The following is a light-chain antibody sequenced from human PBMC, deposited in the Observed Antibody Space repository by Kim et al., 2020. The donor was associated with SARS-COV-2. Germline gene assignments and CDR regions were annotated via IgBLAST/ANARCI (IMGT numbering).Light chain of an antibody. V-gene: IGLV3-1*01. Sequence: QEPTASITCSGEKFGDKLCSWYQKKPGQSPVLVIYQDNQRPSGIPERFSGSNSGNTATLTISGTQAMDEADYYCQAWDSSTHNYVFGAGTKVTVL. CDR2: QDN. CDR3: QAWDSSTHNYV. CDR1: KFGDKL. J-gene: IGLJ1*01.